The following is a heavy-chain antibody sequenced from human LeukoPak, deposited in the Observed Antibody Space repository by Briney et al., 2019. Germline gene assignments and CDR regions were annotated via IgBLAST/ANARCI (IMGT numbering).Heavy chain of an antibody. CDR2: INPNSGGT. D-gene: IGHD6-19*01. Sequence: GASVKVSCKASGYPFTGYYMHWVRQAPGQGLEWMGWINPNSGGTNYAQKFQGRVTMTRDTSISTAYMELSRLRSDDTAVYYCAREGVAGTKYYFDYWGQGTLVTVSS. CDR1: GYPFTGYY. V-gene: IGHV1-2*02. J-gene: IGHJ4*02. CDR3: AREGVAGTKYYFDY.